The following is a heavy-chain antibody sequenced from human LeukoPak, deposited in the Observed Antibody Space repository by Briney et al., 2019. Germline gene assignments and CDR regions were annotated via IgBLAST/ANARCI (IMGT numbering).Heavy chain of an antibody. CDR3: ARDYFWSGYPLGY. CDR1: GFTFSSYE. J-gene: IGHJ4*02. CDR2: ISSSSSYI. Sequence: GGSLRLSCAASGFTFSSYEMNWVRQAPGKGLEWVSYISSSSSYIYYADSVKGRFTISRDNAKNSLYLQMNSLRAEDTAVYYCARDYFWSGYPLGYWGQGTLVTVSS. V-gene: IGHV3-21*05. D-gene: IGHD3-3*01.